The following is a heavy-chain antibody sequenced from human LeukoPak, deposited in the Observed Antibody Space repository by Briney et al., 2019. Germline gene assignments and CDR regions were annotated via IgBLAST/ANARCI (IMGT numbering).Heavy chain of an antibody. CDR1: GGSISSYY. V-gene: IGHV4-59*08. Sequence: SETLSLTCTVSGGSISSYYWSWIRQPPGKGLEWIGYIYYSGSTNYNPSLKSRVTISVDTSKNQFSRKLSSVTAADTAVYYCARQPKYYGDYYFDYWGQGTLVTVSS. CDR2: IYYSGST. D-gene: IGHD4-17*01. J-gene: IGHJ4*02. CDR3: ARQPKYYGDYYFDY.